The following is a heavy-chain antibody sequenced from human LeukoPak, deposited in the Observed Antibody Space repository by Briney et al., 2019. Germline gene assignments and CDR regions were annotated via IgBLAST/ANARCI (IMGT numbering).Heavy chain of an antibody. J-gene: IGHJ6*04. D-gene: IGHD2-2*01. CDR2: INHSGST. CDR1: GGSFSGYY. Sequence: SETLSLTCAVYGGSFSGYYWSWIRQPPGKGLEWIGEINHSGSTNYNPSLKSRATISVDTSKNQFSLKLSSVAAADTAVYYCARAPRLPTYCSSTSCYGRYGMDVWGKGTTVTVSS. CDR3: ARAPRLPTYCSSTSCYGRYGMDV. V-gene: IGHV4-34*01.